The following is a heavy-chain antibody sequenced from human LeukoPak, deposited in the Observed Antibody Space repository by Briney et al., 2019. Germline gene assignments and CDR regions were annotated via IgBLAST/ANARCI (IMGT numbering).Heavy chain of an antibody. CDR3: AKDRYCSSTSCYDYYYYGMDV. CDR2: ILYDGSNK. Sequence: GGSLRLSCAASGFTSSSYGMHWVRQAPGKGREGVVVILYDGSNKYYADSVKGRFTISRDNSKNTLYLQMNSLRAEDTAVYYCAKDRYCSSTSCYDYYYYGMDVWGQGTTVTVSS. V-gene: IGHV3-30*02. D-gene: IGHD2-2*01. CDR1: GFTSSSYG. J-gene: IGHJ6*02.